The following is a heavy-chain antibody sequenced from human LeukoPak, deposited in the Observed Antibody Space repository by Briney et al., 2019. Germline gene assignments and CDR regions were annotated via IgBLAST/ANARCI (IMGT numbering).Heavy chain of an antibody. D-gene: IGHD3-9*01. CDR1: GFTFSTFA. CDR2: IIPSGGEI. CDR3: ARIYDILTGAYYYYYMDV. V-gene: IGHV3-21*01. J-gene: IGHJ6*03. Sequence: GGSLRLSCAASGFTFSTFAMIWVRQPPGKGLEWVSSIIPSGGEIHYADSVKGRFTISRDNAKNSLYLQMNSLRAEDTAVYYCARIYDILTGAYYYYYMDVWGKGTTVTVSS.